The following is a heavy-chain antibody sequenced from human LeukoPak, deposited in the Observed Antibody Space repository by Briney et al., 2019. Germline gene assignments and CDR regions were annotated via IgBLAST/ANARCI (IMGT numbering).Heavy chain of an antibody. V-gene: IGHV3-66*01. D-gene: IGHD1-26*01. CDR1: VFTVRTNY. Sequence: GGSLSLSCAASVFTVRTNYMTWIRQAPGKGLEWVSVMYTLGNTNYADSVRGRFTISRDNSKNTLYLQMNSLTAEDTAVYYCAGYGGSYPYYMDVWGKGTTVTISS. J-gene: IGHJ6*03. CDR3: AGYGGSYPYYMDV. CDR2: MYTLGNT.